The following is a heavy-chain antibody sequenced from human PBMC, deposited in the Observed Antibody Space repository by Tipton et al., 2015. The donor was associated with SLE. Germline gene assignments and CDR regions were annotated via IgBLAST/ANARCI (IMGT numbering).Heavy chain of an antibody. CDR3: ARETGTYYSTWFDS. CDR1: GYSISSGSYS. CDR2: IDSSGNT. D-gene: IGHD1-26*01. Sequence: TLSLTCAVSGYSISSGSYSWHWIRQPAGKALQWLGHIDSSGNTYYNPSLRSRVSISVDVSRNQFSLTLNSVTAADTATYSCARETGTYYSTWFDSWGQGTLVTVSS. J-gene: IGHJ5*01. V-gene: IGHV4-61*09.